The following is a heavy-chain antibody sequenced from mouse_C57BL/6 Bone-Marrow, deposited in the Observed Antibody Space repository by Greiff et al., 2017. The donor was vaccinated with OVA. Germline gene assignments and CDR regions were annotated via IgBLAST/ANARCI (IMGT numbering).Heavy chain of an antibody. CDR1: GYTFTSYW. CDR2: IDPSDSYT. J-gene: IGHJ4*01. CDR3: ARGGNYYYGMDY. Sequence: QVQLQQSGAELVMPGASVKLSCKASGYTFTSYWMHWVKQRPGQGLEWIGEIDPSDSYTNYNQKFKGKSTLTVDKSSSTAYMQLSSLTSEDSAVYYCARGGNYYYGMDYWGQGTSVTVSS. V-gene: IGHV1-69*01.